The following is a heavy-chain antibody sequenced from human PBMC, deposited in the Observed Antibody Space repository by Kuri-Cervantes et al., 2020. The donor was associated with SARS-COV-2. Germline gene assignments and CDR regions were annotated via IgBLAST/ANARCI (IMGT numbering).Heavy chain of an antibody. CDR2: ISHDGSNK. D-gene: IGHD2/OR15-2a*01. V-gene: IGHV3-30-3*01. CDR3: AREDPLSAFDI. Sequence: GESLKISCVASGFTFSAYTLNWVRQAPGKGLEWVAVISHDGSNKYYADSVKGRFTISRDNSKNTLYLQMNSLRAEDTAVYYCAREDPLSAFDIWGQGTMVTVSS. CDR1: GFTFSAYT. J-gene: IGHJ3*02.